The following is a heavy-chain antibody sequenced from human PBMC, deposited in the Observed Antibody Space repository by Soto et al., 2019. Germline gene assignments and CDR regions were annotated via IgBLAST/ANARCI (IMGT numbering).Heavy chain of an antibody. J-gene: IGHJ6*02. D-gene: IGHD4-17*01. CDR2: IDPSDSYT. CDR1: GYSFTIYC. V-gene: IGHV5-10-1*01. Sequence: LGESLKISCKGSGYSFTIYCISWVLQMPWKGLEWMGRIDPSDSYTNYSPSFQGHVTISADKSISTAYLQWSSLKASDTAMYYCARWDYGDYYYYGMDVWGQGTTVTVSS. CDR3: ARWDYGDYYYYGMDV.